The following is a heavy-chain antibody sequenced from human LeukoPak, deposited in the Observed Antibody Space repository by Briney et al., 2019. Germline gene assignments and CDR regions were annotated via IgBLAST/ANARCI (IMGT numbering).Heavy chain of an antibody. CDR2: INHSGST. Sequence: SETLSLTCAVYGGSFGGYYWSWIRQPPGKGLEWIGEINHSGSTNYNPSLKSRVTISVDTSKNQFSLKLSSVTAADTAVYYCARRRSGRGYSYATHFDYWGQGTLVTVSS. CDR3: ARRRSGRGYSYATHFDY. V-gene: IGHV4-34*01. J-gene: IGHJ4*02. CDR1: GGSFGGYY. D-gene: IGHD5-18*01.